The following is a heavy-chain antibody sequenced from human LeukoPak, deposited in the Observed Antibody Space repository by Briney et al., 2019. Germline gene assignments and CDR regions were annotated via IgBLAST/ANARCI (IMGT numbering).Heavy chain of an antibody. D-gene: IGHD3-10*01. CDR3: ARDRPGSMDV. J-gene: IGHJ6*02. CDR2: ISSVSSNI. Sequence: PGGSLRLSCVASGFTFSSYAMSWVRQAPGKGLEWVSYISSVSSNIDYADSVKGRFTISRDNVKNSLYLQMNSLRAEDTAVYYCARDRPGSMDVWGQGTTVTVSS. V-gene: IGHV3-48*01. CDR1: GFTFSSYA.